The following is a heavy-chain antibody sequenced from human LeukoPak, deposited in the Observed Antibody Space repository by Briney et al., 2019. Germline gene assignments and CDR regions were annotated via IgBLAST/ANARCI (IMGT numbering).Heavy chain of an antibody. V-gene: IGHV1-3*01. CDR1: GYTFTSYA. D-gene: IGHD5-18*01. J-gene: IGHJ4*02. CDR2: INAGNGNT. CDR3: ARAATLVDTAMVLY. Sequence: ASVKVSCKASGYTFTSYAMHWVRQAPGQRLEWMGWINAGNGNTKYSQKFQGRVTITRDTSASTAYMELSSLRSEDTAVYYCARAATLVDTAMVLYWGQGTLVTASS.